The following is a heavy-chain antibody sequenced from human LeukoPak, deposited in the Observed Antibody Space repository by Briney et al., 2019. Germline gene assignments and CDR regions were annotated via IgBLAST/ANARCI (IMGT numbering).Heavy chain of an antibody. J-gene: IGHJ4*02. D-gene: IGHD5-18*01. Sequence: SETLSLTCAVYGGSFSGYYWSWIRQPPGKGLEWIGEINHSGSTNYNPSLKSRVTISVDTSKNQFSLKLSSVTAADTAVYYCARARSEVTLDYWGQGTLVTVSS. V-gene: IGHV4-34*01. CDR3: ARARSEVTLDY. CDR1: GGSFSGYY. CDR2: INHSGST.